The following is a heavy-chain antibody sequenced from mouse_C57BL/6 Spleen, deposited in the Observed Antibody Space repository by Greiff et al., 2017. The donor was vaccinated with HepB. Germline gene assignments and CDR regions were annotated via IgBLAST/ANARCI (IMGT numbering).Heavy chain of an antibody. CDR1: GYTFTDYY. J-gene: IGHJ1*03. CDR2: IYPGSGNT. D-gene: IGHD1-1*01. Sequence: VKLMESGAELVRPGASVKLSCKASGYTFTDYYINWVKQRPGQGLEWIARIYPGSGNTYYNEKFKGKATLTAEKSSSTAYMQLSSLTSEDSAVYFCARDTTVVNWYFDVWGTGTTVTVSS. CDR3: ARDTTVVNWYFDV. V-gene: IGHV1-76*01.